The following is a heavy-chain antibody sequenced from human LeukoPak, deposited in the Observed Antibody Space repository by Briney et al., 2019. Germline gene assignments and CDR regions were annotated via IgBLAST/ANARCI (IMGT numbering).Heavy chain of an antibody. CDR2: ISESGGGT. Sequence: PGGSLRLSCAASGFTFSSYAMSWVRQAPGKGLEWVSTISESGGGTYYADSVEGRFTISRDNSKNTVYLQMNSLRDEDMAVYYCAKELSSRDFFDSWGQGTLVTVSS. D-gene: IGHD2-2*01. V-gene: IGHV3-23*01. J-gene: IGHJ4*02. CDR1: GFTFSSYA. CDR3: AKELSSRDFFDS.